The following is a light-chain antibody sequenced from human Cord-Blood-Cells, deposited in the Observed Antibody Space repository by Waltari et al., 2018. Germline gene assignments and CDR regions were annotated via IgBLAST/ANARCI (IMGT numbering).Light chain of an antibody. Sequence: QSVLTQPPSVSGAPGQRVTISCTGSSSNIGAGYDVHWYQQLPGTAPKPLSYGNSNRPSGVPDRFSGSKSGTSASLAITGLQAEDEADYYCQSYDSSLSANYVFGTGTKVTVL. V-gene: IGLV1-40*01. CDR2: GNS. J-gene: IGLJ1*01. CDR1: SSNIGAGYD. CDR3: QSYDSSLSANYV.